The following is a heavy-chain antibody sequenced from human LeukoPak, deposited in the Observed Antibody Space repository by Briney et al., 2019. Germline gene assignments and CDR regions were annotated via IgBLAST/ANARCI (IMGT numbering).Heavy chain of an antibody. CDR2: IKNDGTVK. J-gene: IGHJ4*02. CDR1: GFTINSYA. D-gene: IGHD5-18*01. CDR3: AKDSYSKGDY. Sequence: GGSLRLSCAVSGFTINSYAMTWVRQAPGKGLEWVANIKNDGTVKNYVDSVKGRFTISRDNAKNSLYLQMNSLRAEDTGVYYCAKDSYSKGDYWGQGVLVTVSS. V-gene: IGHV3-7*01.